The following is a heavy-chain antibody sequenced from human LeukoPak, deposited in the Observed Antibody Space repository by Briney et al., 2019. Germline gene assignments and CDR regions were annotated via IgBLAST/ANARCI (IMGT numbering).Heavy chain of an antibody. V-gene: IGHV3-23*01. Sequence: GGSLRLSCAASGFTLSSYAMSWVRQAPGKGLEWVSAISGSGGSTYYADSVKGRFTISRDNSKNTLYLQMNSLRAEDTAVYYCAKDYGDYVFYFDYWGQGTLVTVSS. CDR3: AKDYGDYVFYFDY. CDR2: ISGSGGST. CDR1: GFTLSSYA. J-gene: IGHJ4*02. D-gene: IGHD4-17*01.